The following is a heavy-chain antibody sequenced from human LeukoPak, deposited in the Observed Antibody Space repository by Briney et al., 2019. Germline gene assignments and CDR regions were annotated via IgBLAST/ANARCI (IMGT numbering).Heavy chain of an antibody. CDR2: IYTSGST. CDR1: GGSISSGSYY. Sequence: SQTLSLTCTVSGGSISSGSYYWSWIRQPAGKGLEWIGRIYTSGSTNYNPSLKSRVTISVDTSKNQFSLKLSPVTAADTAVYYCAREPYYYDSSGCYGWFDPWGQGTLVTVSS. D-gene: IGHD3-22*01. J-gene: IGHJ5*02. CDR3: AREPYYYDSSGCYGWFDP. V-gene: IGHV4-61*02.